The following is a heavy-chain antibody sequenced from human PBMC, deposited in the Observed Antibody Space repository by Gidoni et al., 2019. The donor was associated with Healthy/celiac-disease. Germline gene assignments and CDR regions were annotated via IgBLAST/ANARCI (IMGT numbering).Heavy chain of an antibody. CDR2: ISSSGSTI. V-gene: IGHV3-48*03. CDR1: GFTFSSYE. Sequence: EVQLVESGGGLVQPGGSLRLSCAASGFTFSSYEMNWVRQAPGKGLEWVSYISSSGSTIYYADSVKGRFTISRDNDKNSLYLQMNSLRAEDTAVYYCARVDSSRGGDYWGQGTLVTVSS. J-gene: IGHJ4*02. CDR3: ARVDSSRGGDY. D-gene: IGHD6-13*01.